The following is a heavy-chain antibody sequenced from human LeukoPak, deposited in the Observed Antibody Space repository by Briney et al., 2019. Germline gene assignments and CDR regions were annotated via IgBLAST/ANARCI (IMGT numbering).Heavy chain of an antibody. Sequence: ASVKVSCKASGYTFTSYGISWVRQAPGQGLEWMGWISAYNGNTNYAQKLQGRVTMTTDTSTSTAYMELRGLRSDDTAVYYCARDLATTYYYDSSGYSDAFDIWGQGTMVTVSS. J-gene: IGHJ3*02. CDR2: ISAYNGNT. CDR3: ARDLATTYYYDSSGYSDAFDI. D-gene: IGHD3-22*01. V-gene: IGHV1-18*01. CDR1: GYTFTSYG.